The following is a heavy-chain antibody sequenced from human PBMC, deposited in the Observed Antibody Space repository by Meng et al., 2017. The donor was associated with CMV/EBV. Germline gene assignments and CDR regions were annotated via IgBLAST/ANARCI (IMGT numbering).Heavy chain of an antibody. CDR2: IYWDDDK. Sequence: TLKDASPTLLHPTQTLQPTFTFSGFSLSTSGVGVGWIRQPQGKALEWLALIYWDDDKRYSPSLKSRLTITKDTSKNQVVLTMTNMDPVDTATYYCAHRGSYGYHGYWGQGTLVTVSS. CDR3: AHRGSYGYHGY. CDR1: GFSLSTSGVG. D-gene: IGHD5-18*01. V-gene: IGHV2-5*02. J-gene: IGHJ4*02.